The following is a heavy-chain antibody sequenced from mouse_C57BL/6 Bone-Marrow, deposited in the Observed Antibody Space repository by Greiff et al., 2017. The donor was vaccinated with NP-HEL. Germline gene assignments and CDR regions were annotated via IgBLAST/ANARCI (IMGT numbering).Heavy chain of an antibody. D-gene: IGHD4-1*01. Sequence: VQLQESGPGLVQPSQSLSITCTVSGFSLTSYGVHWVRQSPGKGLEWLGVIWRGGSTDYNAAFMSRLSITKDNSKSQVFFKMISLQADDTAIYYCAKWELPYYAMDYWGQGTSVTVSS. V-gene: IGHV2-5*01. J-gene: IGHJ4*01. CDR1: GFSLTSYG. CDR2: IWRGGST. CDR3: AKWELPYYAMDY.